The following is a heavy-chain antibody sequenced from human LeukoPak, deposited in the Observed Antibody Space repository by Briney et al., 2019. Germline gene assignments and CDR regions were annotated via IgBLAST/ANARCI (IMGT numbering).Heavy chain of an antibody. D-gene: IGHD3-3*01. CDR1: GYTFTSYA. V-gene: IGHV1-3*01. CDR2: INAGNGNT. J-gene: IGHJ3*02. CDR3: ARGRRPIYDFWSGYPDRDAFDI. Sequence: ASVKVSCKASGYTFTSYAMHWVRQAPGQRLEWMGWINAGNGNTKYSQKFQGRVTITRDTSASTAYMELSSLRSEDTAVYYCARGRRPIYDFWSGYPDRDAFDIWGQGTMVTVSS.